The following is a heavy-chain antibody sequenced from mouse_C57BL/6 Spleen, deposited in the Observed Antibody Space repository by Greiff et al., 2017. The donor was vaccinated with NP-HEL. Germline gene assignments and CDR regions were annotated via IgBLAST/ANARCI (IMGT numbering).Heavy chain of an antibody. V-gene: IGHV1-80*01. Sequence: QVHVKQSGAELVKPGASVKISCKASGYAFSSYWMNWVKQRPGKGLEWIGQIYPGDGDTNYNGKFKGKATLTADKSSSTAYMQLSSLTSEDSAVYFCARYPYYGNLDYWGQGTTLTVSS. D-gene: IGHD2-1*01. CDR1: GYAFSSYW. J-gene: IGHJ2*01. CDR2: IYPGDGDT. CDR3: ARYPYYGNLDY.